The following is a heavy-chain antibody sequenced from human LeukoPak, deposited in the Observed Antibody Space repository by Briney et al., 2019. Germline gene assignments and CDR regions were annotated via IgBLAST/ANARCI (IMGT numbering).Heavy chain of an antibody. Sequence: GGSLRLSCAASGFTFNTYSMNWVRQAPGKGLEWVSSISSSSSNIQYEDSVKGRFTISRDNAKNSLYLQMNSLRAEDTAVYYCAKWGYYDSSDQHWGQGTLVTVSS. CDR1: GFTFNTYS. V-gene: IGHV3-21*01. CDR3: AKWGYYDSSDQH. CDR2: ISSSSSNI. D-gene: IGHD3-22*01. J-gene: IGHJ1*01.